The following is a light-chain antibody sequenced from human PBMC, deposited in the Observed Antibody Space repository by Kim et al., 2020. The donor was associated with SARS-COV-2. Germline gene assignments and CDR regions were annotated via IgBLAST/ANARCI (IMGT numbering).Light chain of an antibody. Sequence: EIVMTQSPAALSVSPGERATLSCRASQSVNSNLAWYQQKPARLPGSSSMVHPPGPLVSQPGSVAVGLGLSSLSPSTASSLKIFAIYYCQQYNNWPRTFGQGTKVDIK. CDR1: QSVNSN. V-gene: IGKV3-15*01. J-gene: IGKJ1*01. CDR2: VHP. CDR3: QQYNNWPRT.